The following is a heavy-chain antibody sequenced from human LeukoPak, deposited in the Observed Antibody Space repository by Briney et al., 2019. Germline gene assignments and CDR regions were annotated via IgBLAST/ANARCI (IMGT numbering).Heavy chain of an antibody. V-gene: IGHV3-30*02. Sequence: GGSLRLSCAASGFTFSSYGMHWVRQAPGKGLEWVAFIRYDGSNKYYADSVKGRFTISRDNSKNTLYLQMNSLRAEDTAVYYCAKGKPVTHYYYYYYMDVWGKGTTVTVSS. D-gene: IGHD4-17*01. CDR3: AKGKPVTHYYYYYYMDV. CDR1: GFTFSSYG. CDR2: IRYDGSNK. J-gene: IGHJ6*03.